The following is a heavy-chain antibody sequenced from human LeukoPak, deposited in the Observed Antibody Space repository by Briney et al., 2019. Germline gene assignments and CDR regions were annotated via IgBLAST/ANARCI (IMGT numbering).Heavy chain of an antibody. V-gene: IGHV1-69*01. CDR2: IIPIFGTA. D-gene: IGHD1-26*01. J-gene: IGHJ1*01. CDR1: GGTFSSYA. Sequence: SSVTVSCKASGGTFSSYAISWVRQAPGQGLEWMGGIIPIFGTANYAQKFQGRVTTTADESTSTAYMELSSLRSEDTAVYYCARAASGSYRTGAEYFQHWGQGTLVTVSS. CDR3: ARAASGSYRTGAEYFQH.